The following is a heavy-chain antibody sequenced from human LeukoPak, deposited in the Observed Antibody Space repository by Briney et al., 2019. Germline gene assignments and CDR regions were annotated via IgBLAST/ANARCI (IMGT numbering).Heavy chain of an antibody. Sequence: GASVKVSCKASGYTFTCYYMHWVRQAPGQGLEWMGWINPNSGGTNYAQKFQGRVTMTRDTSISTAYMELSRLRSDDTAVYYCARDQAATNTQVRFCLDWGQGTLVTVSS. CDR3: ARDQAATNTQVRFCLD. V-gene: IGHV1-2*02. J-gene: IGHJ4*02. CDR1: GYTFTCYY. D-gene: IGHD3-9*01. CDR2: INPNSGGT.